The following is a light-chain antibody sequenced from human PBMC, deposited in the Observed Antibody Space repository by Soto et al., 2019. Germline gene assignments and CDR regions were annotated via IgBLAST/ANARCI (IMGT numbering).Light chain of an antibody. CDR1: QSVSSN. J-gene: IGKJ1*01. Sequence: EIVMTQSPATLSVSPGERATLSCRASQSVSSNLAWYQQKPGQAPRLLIYGASTRATGIPARFSGSGSGTEFTLTTISLQSEDFAVYYCHQYNSWPPMAFGQGTKVEIK. V-gene: IGKV3-15*01. CDR2: GAS. CDR3: HQYNSWPPMA.